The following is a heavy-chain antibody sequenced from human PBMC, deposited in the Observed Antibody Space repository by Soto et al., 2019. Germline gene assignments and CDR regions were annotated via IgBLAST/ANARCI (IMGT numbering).Heavy chain of an antibody. Sequence: ASVKVSCKASCYTFTSYGISWVRQAPGQGLEWMGWISAYNGNTNYAQKLQGRVTMTTDTSTSTAYMELRSLRSDDTAVYYCARDGRYFDWLLVTPFDYWGQGTLVTVSS. J-gene: IGHJ4*02. CDR3: ARDGRYFDWLLVTPFDY. V-gene: IGHV1-18*01. CDR1: CYTFTSYG. CDR2: ISAYNGNT. D-gene: IGHD3-9*01.